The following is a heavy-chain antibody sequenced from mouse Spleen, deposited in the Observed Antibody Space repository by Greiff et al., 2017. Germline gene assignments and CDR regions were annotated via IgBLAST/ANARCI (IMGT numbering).Heavy chain of an antibody. J-gene: IGHJ2*01. CDR2: SSGGGNT. Sequence: EVKLMESGGGLVKPGGSLKLSCAASGFTFSSYTISSGGGNTYYPDSVKGRFTISRDNARNTLYLQMSSLRSEDTAMYYCARHGGAYYSNYGDYWGQGTTLTVSS. CDR3: ARHGGAYYSNYGDY. D-gene: IGHD2-5*01. CDR1: GFTFSSYT. V-gene: IGHV5-9*04.